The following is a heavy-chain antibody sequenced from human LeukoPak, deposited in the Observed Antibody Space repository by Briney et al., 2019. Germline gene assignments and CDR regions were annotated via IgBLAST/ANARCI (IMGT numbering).Heavy chain of an antibody. Sequence: SVKVSCKASGGTFSSYAISWVRQAPGQGLEWMGGIIPIFGTANYAQKFQGRVTITADESTSTAYMELSSLRSEDTDAYYCARGDYDSSGYSFVSSWGQGTLVTVSS. J-gene: IGHJ5*02. V-gene: IGHV1-69*01. CDR3: ARGDYDSSGYSFVSS. D-gene: IGHD3-22*01. CDR1: GGTFSSYA. CDR2: IIPIFGTA.